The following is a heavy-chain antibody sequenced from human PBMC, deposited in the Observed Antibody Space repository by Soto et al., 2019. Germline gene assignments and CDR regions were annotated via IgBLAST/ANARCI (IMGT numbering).Heavy chain of an antibody. V-gene: IGHV1-18*04. CDR1: GYTFTSYG. D-gene: IGHD2-2*01. CDR2: ISSYNGNT. Sequence: ASVKVSCKASGYTFTSYGISWVRQAPGQGLEWMGWISSYNGNTNYAQKVQGRVIMTTDTSTSTTYMELRSLRSDDTAVYYCARGPXYCSSTTCFSGVTWFDPWGQGTLVTVSS. J-gene: IGHJ5*02. CDR3: ARGPXYCSSTTCFSGVTWFDP.